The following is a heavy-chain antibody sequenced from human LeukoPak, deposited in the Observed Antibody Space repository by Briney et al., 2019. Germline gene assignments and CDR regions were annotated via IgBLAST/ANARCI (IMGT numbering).Heavy chain of an antibody. CDR1: GGSISSYY. CDR2: IYTSGST. V-gene: IGHV4-4*07. Sequence: KPSETLSLTCTVCGGSISSYYWSWIRQPAGKGLEWIGRIYTSGSTNYNPSLKSRVTMSVDTSKNQFSLKLSSVTAADTAVYYCARETVVAAIVTYYYYYYMDVWGKGTTVTVSS. CDR3: ARETVVAAIVTYYYYYYMDV. J-gene: IGHJ6*03. D-gene: IGHD2-15*01.